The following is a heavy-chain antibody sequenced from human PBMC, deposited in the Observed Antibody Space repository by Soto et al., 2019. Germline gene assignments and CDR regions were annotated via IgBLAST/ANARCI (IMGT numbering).Heavy chain of an antibody. D-gene: IGHD3-22*01. Sequence: ASVKVSCKASGYTFTSYGISWVRQAPGQGLEWMGWISAYNGNTNYAQKLQGRVTMTTDTSTSTAYMELRSLRSDDTAVYYCAKDTGRLYYYDSSGYGQFDYWGQGTLVTVSS. J-gene: IGHJ4*02. V-gene: IGHV1-18*01. CDR2: ISAYNGNT. CDR3: AKDTGRLYYYDSSGYGQFDY. CDR1: GYTFTSYG.